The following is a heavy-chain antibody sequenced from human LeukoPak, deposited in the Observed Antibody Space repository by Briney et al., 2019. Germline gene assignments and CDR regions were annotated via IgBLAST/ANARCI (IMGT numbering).Heavy chain of an antibody. CDR1: GGTFSSYA. CDR2: IIPIFGTA. J-gene: IGHJ5*02. V-gene: IGHV1-69*05. Sequence: GASVKVSCKASGGTFSSYAISWVRQAPGQGLEWMGGIIPIFGTASYAQKFQGRVTITTDESTSTAYMELSSLRSEDTAVYYCARSSTSCKGPRIQLWTNRDCPFDPWGQGTLVTVSS. D-gene: IGHD5-18*01. CDR3: ARSSTSCKGPRIQLWTNRDCPFDP.